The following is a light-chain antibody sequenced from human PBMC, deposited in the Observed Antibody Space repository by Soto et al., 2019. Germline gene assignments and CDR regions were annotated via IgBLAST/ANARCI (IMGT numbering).Light chain of an antibody. J-gene: IGKJ1*01. Sequence: DIQMTQSPSTLSASVVDRVTITCVASQSISVWLAWYQQKAGKAPNLLIYKASRLESGVPSRFSGSGSETEFTLTISGLQPGDSATYYCQQYNSYSPTFGQGTKVDIK. CDR2: KAS. CDR1: QSISVW. V-gene: IGKV1-5*03. CDR3: QQYNSYSPT.